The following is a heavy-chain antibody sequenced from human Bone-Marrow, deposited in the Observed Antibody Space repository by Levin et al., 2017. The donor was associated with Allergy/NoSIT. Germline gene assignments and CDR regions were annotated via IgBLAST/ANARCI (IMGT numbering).Heavy chain of an antibody. Sequence: PGGSLRLSCAASGCRFEDDAMHWVRQAPGKGMEWVSGISWTSGSTGYVDSVRGRFTISRDNAKNYLYLQMNSLRPEDTALYYCAKDVAAAGGYYFDNWGQGTLVTVSS. V-gene: IGHV3-9*01. CDR3: AKDVAAAGGYYFDN. CDR1: GCRFEDDA. CDR2: ISWTSGST. J-gene: IGHJ4*02. D-gene: IGHD5-12*01.